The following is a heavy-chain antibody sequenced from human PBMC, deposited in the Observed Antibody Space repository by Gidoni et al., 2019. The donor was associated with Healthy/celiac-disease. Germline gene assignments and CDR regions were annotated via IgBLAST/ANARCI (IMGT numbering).Heavy chain of an antibody. CDR3: TTDPETHSSSVWGSAFDI. CDR1: GFTFSNAW. J-gene: IGHJ3*02. Sequence: EVQLVESGAGWVKPGGSLRLSWAASGFTFSNAWMRCVRQAPGKGLEWVGRIKSKTDGGTTDYAAPVKGRFTISRDDSKNTLYLQMNSLKTEDTAVYYCTTDPETHSSSVWGSAFDIWGQGTMVTVSS. D-gene: IGHD6-6*01. CDR2: IKSKTDGGTT. V-gene: IGHV3-15*01.